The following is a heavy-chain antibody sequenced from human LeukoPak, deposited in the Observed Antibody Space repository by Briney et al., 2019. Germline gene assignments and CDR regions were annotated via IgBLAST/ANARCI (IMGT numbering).Heavy chain of an antibody. CDR3: AAGPADNSYDNY. D-gene: IGHD5-18*01. J-gene: IGHJ4*02. CDR1: GFTFTNYW. Sequence: PGGSLRLSCAASGFTFTNYWIHWVRQAPGKGLVWVSRVNSDGSSTSYADSVKGRFTIFRDNAKNTLYLQMSSLRVEDTAVYYCAAGPADNSYDNYWGQGTLVTVSS. CDR2: VNSDGSST. V-gene: IGHV3-74*01.